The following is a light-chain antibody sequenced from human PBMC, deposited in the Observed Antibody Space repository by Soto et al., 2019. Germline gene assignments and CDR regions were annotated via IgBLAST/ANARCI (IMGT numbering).Light chain of an antibody. V-gene: IGKV1-39*01. CDR3: QQSYSTPWT. CDR2: DAS. Sequence: DIQMTQSPSSLSASVGDRVTLTCLASQSISKDLNWYQQKPGEAPILLIYDASTLQSGVPSRFSGAVSGTDFTLTITNLQPEDFATYFCQQSYSTPWTFGLGTKVDIK. J-gene: IGKJ1*01. CDR1: QSISKD.